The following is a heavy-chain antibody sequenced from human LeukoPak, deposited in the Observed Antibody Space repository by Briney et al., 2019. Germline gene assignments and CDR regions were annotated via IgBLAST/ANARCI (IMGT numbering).Heavy chain of an antibody. CDR1: GFTFSSYA. V-gene: IGHV3-30*04. Sequence: PGGSLRLSCAASGFTFSSYAMHWVRQAPGKGLELVAVISYDGSNKYYADSVEGRFTISRDNSKNTLYLQMNSLRAEDTAVYYCARDHGRDSNYEIYWGQGTLVTVSS. D-gene: IGHD4-11*01. CDR2: ISYDGSNK. J-gene: IGHJ4*02. CDR3: ARDHGRDSNYEIY.